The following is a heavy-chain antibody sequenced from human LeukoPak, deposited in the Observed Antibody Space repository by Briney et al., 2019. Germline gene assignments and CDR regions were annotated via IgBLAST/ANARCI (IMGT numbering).Heavy chain of an antibody. Sequence: GGSLRLSCAASGFTFSSYSMNWVRQAPGKGLEWVSSFSSSSSYIYYADSVKGRFTISRDNAKNSLYLQMNSLRAEDTAVYYCAREDIVVVPAAISWFDPWGQGTLVTVSS. CDR2: FSSSSSYI. CDR1: GFTFSSYS. J-gene: IGHJ5*02. D-gene: IGHD2-2*02. CDR3: AREDIVVVPAAISWFDP. V-gene: IGHV3-21*01.